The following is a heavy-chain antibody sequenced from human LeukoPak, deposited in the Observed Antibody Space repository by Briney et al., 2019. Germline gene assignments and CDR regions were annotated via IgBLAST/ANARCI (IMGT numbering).Heavy chain of an antibody. Sequence: TSGTLSLTCTVSGGSISGYYWSWVRQPAGKGLEWIGRIYSSGSANYNPSLKSRVTMSVDTSNNQFSLKLTSVSAAGTAVYYCAREYGDLDYWGQGTLVTVSS. CDR1: GGSISGYY. CDR3: AREYGDLDY. V-gene: IGHV4-4*07. D-gene: IGHD4-17*01. CDR2: IYSSGSA. J-gene: IGHJ4*02.